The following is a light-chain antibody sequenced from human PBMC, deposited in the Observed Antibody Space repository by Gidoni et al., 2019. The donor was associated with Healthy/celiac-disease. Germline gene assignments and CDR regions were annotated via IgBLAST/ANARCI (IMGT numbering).Light chain of an antibody. Sequence: ELVLTQPPATLSLSPGERATLSCRASQSVSSYLAWYQQKPGQAPRLLIYDASNRATGIPARFSGSGSGTDFTLTISSLEPEDFAVYYCQQRSNLMYTFGQGTKLEIK. CDR2: DAS. CDR3: QQRSNLMYT. V-gene: IGKV3-11*01. CDR1: QSVSSY. J-gene: IGKJ2*01.